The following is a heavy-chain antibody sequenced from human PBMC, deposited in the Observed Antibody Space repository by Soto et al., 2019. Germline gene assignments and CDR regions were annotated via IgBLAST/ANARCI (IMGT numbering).Heavy chain of an antibody. V-gene: IGHV1-69*13. D-gene: IGHD6-19*01. CDR3: AAGAAVAGTGYFQH. Sequence: SGKVSCKASGGTFSSYAISWVRQAPGQGLEWMGGIIPIFGTANYAQKFQGRVTTTADESTSTAYMELSSLRSEDTAVYYCAAGAAVAGTGYFQHWGQGTLVTVSS. CDR1: GGTFSSYA. CDR2: IIPIFGTA. J-gene: IGHJ1*01.